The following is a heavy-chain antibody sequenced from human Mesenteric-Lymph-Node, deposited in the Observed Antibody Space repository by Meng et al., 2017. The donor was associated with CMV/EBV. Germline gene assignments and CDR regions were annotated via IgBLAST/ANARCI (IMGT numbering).Heavy chain of an antibody. D-gene: IGHD3-3*01. J-gene: IGHJ4*02. CDR3: ARDGAMFGVVYYFDY. CDR2: VYYTGNT. Sequence: SETLSLTCTVSGGSVSTDFYYWTWVRQAPGKGLEWIGHVYYTGNTDFSPSLKGRVTISMDTSKTHCSLRLKSVTAADTAVYYCARDGAMFGVVYYFDYWGQGTLVTVSS. CDR1: GGSVSTDFYY. V-gene: IGHV4-61*03.